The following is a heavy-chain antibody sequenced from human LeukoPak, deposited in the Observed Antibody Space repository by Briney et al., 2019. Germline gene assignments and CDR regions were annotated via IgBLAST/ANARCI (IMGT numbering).Heavy chain of an antibody. D-gene: IGHD3-22*01. Sequence: GGSLRLSCETAGFTFSSYVMHWVRRTPGKGLVWVSRISHDGIISYADSVKGRFTISRDNSKNTMYLQMNSLGVEDTALYYCVRESYYSDSSGQNAVGGFDYWGQGTLLTVSS. J-gene: IGHJ4*02. CDR2: ISHDGII. V-gene: IGHV3-74*01. CDR3: VRESYYSDSSGQNAVGGFDY. CDR1: GFTFSSYV.